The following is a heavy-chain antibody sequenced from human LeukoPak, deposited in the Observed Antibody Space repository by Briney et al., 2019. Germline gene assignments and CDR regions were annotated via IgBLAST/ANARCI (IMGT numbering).Heavy chain of an antibody. CDR2: INHSGST. V-gene: IGHV4-34*01. Sequence: KPSETLSLTCAVYGGSFSGYYWSWIRQPPGKGLEWIGEINHSGSTNYNPSLKSRVTISVDTSKNQFSLKLSSVTAADTAVYYCARIPFSYYGMDVWGQGTTVTVSS. CDR1: GGSFSGYY. CDR3: ARIPFSYYGMDV. J-gene: IGHJ6*02.